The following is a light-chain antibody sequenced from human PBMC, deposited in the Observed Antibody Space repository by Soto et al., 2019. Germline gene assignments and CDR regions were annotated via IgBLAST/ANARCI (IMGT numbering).Light chain of an antibody. V-gene: IGKV3-15*01. CDR2: GAS. CDR3: QQYDNRPPFT. J-gene: IGKJ3*01. CDR1: QGVSSN. Sequence: EVAMTQSPATLSVSPGERAILSCRTSQGVSSNLAWYQQKPGLPPRLLIYGASIRATGIPARFSGSGSGTEFTLTISSLQSEDFAVYYCQQYDNRPPFTFGPGTKVDIK.